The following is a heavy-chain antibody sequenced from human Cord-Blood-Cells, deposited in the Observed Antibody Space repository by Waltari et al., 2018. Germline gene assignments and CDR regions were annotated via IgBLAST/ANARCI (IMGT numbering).Heavy chain of an antibody. D-gene: IGHD6-13*01. CDR2: ISYDGSNK. CDR1: GFTFSSYG. Sequence: QVQLVESGGGVVQPGRSLRLSCAASGFTFSSYGMHWVRQAPGKGLEWVAVISYDGSNKYYADSVKGRFTISRDNSKNTLYLQMNSLRAEDTAVYYCAKSGSSSWYVLYYWGQGTLVTVSS. CDR3: AKSGSSSWYVLYY. V-gene: IGHV3-30*18. J-gene: IGHJ4*02.